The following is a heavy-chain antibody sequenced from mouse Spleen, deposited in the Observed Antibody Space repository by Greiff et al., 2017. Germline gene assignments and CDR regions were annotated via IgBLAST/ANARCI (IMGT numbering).Heavy chain of an antibody. CDR1: GYTFTSYW. CDR2: IDPSDSET. Sequence: QVQLQQPGAELVRPGSSVKLSCKASGYTFTSYWMHWVKQRPIQGLEWIGNIDPSDSETHYNQKFKDKATLTVDKSSSTAYMQLSSLTSEDSAVYYCARRDYYDGSPFAYWGQGTLVTVSA. J-gene: IGHJ3*01. D-gene: IGHD1-1*01. CDR3: ARRDYYDGSPFAY. V-gene: IGHV1-52*01.